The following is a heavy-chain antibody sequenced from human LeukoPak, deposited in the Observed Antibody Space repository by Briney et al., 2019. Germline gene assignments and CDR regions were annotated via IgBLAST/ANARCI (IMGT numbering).Heavy chain of an antibody. Sequence: PGGSLRLSCAASGFTFSSYSMNWVRQAPGKGLEWVSAISGSGGSTYYADSVKGRFTISRDNSKNTLYLQMNSLRAEDTAVYYCAKDLPARYYDFWSGYYTVYYYYMDVWGKGTTVTVSS. CDR1: GFTFSSYS. CDR2: ISGSGGST. J-gene: IGHJ6*03. V-gene: IGHV3-23*01. D-gene: IGHD3-3*01. CDR3: AKDLPARYYDFWSGYYTVYYYYMDV.